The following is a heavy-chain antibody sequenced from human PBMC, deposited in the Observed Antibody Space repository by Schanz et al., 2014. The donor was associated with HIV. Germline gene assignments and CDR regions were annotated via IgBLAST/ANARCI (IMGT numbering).Heavy chain of an antibody. CDR2: MNPKSGNT. J-gene: IGHJ4*02. V-gene: IGHV1-8*01. Sequence: QVQLVQSGAEVKKPGSSVKVSCKASGYTFSANDINWVRQATGQGLEWMGWMNPKSGNTGFAQKFQGRVTLTRNTTLTTASMELSTLTSDDTAVYYCTRGARDCRNGVCGGTYFDYWGQGTLVTVSS. CDR1: GYTFSAND. D-gene: IGHD2-8*01. CDR3: TRGARDCRNGVCGGTYFDY.